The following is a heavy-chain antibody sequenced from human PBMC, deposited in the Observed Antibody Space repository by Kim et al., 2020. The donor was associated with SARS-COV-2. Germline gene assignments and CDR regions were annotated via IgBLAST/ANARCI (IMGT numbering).Heavy chain of an antibody. CDR1: GFTVSSNY. Sequence: GGSLRLSCAASGFTVSSNYMSWVRQAPGKGLEWVSVIYSGGSTYYADSVKGRFTISRDNSKNTLYLQMNSLRAEDTAVYYCARDLGIYDILTGYSPYAFDIWGQGTMVTVSS. CDR2: IYSGGST. D-gene: IGHD3-9*01. J-gene: IGHJ3*02. CDR3: ARDLGIYDILTGYSPYAFDI. V-gene: IGHV3-66*02.